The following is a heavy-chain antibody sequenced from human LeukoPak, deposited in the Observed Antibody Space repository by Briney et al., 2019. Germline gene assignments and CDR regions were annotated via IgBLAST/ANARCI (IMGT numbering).Heavy chain of an antibody. V-gene: IGHV3-23*01. CDR3: AKDPLIFPMLRGVDY. CDR2: ISGSGGST. CDR1: GFTFSGYA. J-gene: IGHJ4*02. Sequence: PGGSLRLSCAASGFTFSGYAMSWVRQAPGEGLEWVSGISGSGGSTYYADSVKGRFTISRDNSKNTVYLQINSLRAGDTAVYHCAKDPLIFPMLRGVDYWGQGTLVTVSS. D-gene: IGHD3-10*01.